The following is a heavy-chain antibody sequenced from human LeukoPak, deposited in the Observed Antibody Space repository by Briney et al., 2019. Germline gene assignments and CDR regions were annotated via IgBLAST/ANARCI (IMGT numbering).Heavy chain of an antibody. Sequence: GGSLRLSCAASGFTFSSYSMNWVRQAPGKGLEWVSSISSSSSYIYYADSVKGRFTISRDNAKNSLYLQMNSLRAEDTAVYYCAREPYGSGSIDYWGRGTLVTVSS. D-gene: IGHD3-10*01. CDR2: ISSSSSYI. J-gene: IGHJ4*02. CDR1: GFTFSSYS. CDR3: AREPYGSGSIDY. V-gene: IGHV3-21*01.